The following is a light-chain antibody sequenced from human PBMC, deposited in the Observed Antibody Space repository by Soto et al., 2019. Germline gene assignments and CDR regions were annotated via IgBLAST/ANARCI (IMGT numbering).Light chain of an antibody. Sequence: DIQMTQSHSTLSASVGDRVTITCRDSQSINSWLAWYQQKPGKAPKLLIYKASSLESGVPSRFSGSGSGTEFTLTISSLQPDDFATYYCQQYNSYSPTFGPGTKVDIK. CDR3: QQYNSYSPT. J-gene: IGKJ3*01. CDR1: QSINSW. CDR2: KAS. V-gene: IGKV1-5*03.